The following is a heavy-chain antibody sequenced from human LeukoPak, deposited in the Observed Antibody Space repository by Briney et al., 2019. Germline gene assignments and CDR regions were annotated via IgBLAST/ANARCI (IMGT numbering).Heavy chain of an antibody. V-gene: IGHV4-34*01. CDR2: INHSGST. CDR3: ARETGRGNWFDP. J-gene: IGHJ5*02. CDR1: GGSFSGYY. Sequence: SETLSLTCAVYGGSFSGYYWSWIRQPPGKGLEWIGEINHSGSTNYNPSLKSRVTISVDTSKNQFSLKLSSVTAADTAVYYCARETGRGNWFDPWGQGTLVTVSS.